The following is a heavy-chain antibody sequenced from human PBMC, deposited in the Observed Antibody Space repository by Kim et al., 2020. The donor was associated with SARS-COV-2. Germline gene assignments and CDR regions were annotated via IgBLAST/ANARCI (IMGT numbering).Heavy chain of an antibody. CDR1: GGSISSSSYY. CDR2: IYYSGST. Sequence: SETLSLTCTVSGGSISSSSYYWGWIRQPPGKGLEWIGSIYYSGSTYYNPSLKSRVTISVDTSKNQFSLKLSSVTAADTAVYYCARHPDYSNYAGWFDPWGQGTLVTVSS. V-gene: IGHV4-39*01. J-gene: IGHJ5*02. D-gene: IGHD4-4*01. CDR3: ARHPDYSNYAGWFDP.